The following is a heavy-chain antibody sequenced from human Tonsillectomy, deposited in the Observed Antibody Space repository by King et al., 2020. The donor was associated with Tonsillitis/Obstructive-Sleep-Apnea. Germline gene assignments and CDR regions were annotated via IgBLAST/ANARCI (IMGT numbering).Heavy chain of an antibody. Sequence: VQLPQWGAGLLKPSETLSLTCAVYGGSFSGYYWSWIRQPPGKGLEWIGEINHSGSTNYNPSLKSRVTISVDTSKNQFSLKLSSVTAADTAVYYCARRAGNDFWSGYYQVRNWYFDLWGRGTLVTVSS. V-gene: IGHV4-34*01. CDR2: INHSGST. CDR3: ARRAGNDFWSGYYQVRNWYFDL. CDR1: GGSFSGYY. J-gene: IGHJ2*01. D-gene: IGHD3-3*01.